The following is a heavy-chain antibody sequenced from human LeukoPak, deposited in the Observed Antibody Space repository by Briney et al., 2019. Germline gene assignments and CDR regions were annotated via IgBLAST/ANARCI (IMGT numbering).Heavy chain of an antibody. J-gene: IGHJ4*02. V-gene: IGHV4-38-2*02. Sequence: PSETLSLTCTVSGYSISSGYYWGWIRQPPGKGLEWIASIYYDGSTYYNPSLKSRVTISVDTSKNQFSLKLTSVTAADTGLYYCARHYYGSGSYSDYWGQGTLVPVSS. CDR3: ARHYYGSGSYSDY. CDR1: GYSISSGYY. D-gene: IGHD3-10*01. CDR2: IYYDGST.